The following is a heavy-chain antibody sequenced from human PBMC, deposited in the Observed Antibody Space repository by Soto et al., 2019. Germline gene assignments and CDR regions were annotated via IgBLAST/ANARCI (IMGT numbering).Heavy chain of an antibody. Sequence: QLVESVGGLVKHGGSLELSCACSGFAFTNVWLHWVRQAPGKGLEWVGRIKSKPDGETTDYAAPVKGRFTISRDNSTNKLYLQMNGLQTVDSGLYYYNTYYDFGCGHAPLWGQGTLVTVTS. CDR1: GFAFTNVW. CDR3: NTYYDFGCGHAPL. CDR2: IKSKPDGETT. J-gene: IGHJ4*02. D-gene: IGHD3-3*01. V-gene: IGHV3-15*07.